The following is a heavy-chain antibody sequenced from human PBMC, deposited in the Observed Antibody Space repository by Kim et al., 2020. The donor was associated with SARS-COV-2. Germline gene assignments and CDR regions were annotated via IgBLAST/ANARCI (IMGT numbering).Heavy chain of an antibody. D-gene: IGHD3-10*01. CDR3: AREGGQALHADYYGSGSYSYGMDV. CDR1: GYTFTSYG. CDR2: ISAYNGNT. V-gene: IGHV1-18*01. Sequence: ASVKVSCKASGYTFTSYGISWVRQAPGQGLEWMGWISAYNGNTNYAQKLQGRVTMTTDTSTSTAYMELRSLRSDDTAVYYCAREGGQALHADYYGSGSYSYGMDVWGQGTTVTVSS. J-gene: IGHJ6*02.